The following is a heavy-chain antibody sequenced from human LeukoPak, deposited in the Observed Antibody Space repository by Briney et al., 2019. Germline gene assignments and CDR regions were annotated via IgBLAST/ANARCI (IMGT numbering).Heavy chain of an antibody. CDR3: ARASLPYYDILTGPYDP. V-gene: IGHV1-46*01. CDR1: GYTFTSYY. Sequence: ASVKVSCKASGYTFTSYYMHWVRQAPGQGLEWMGIINPSGGSTSYAQKFQGRVTMTRDTSTSTVYMELSSLRSEDTAVYYCARASLPYYDILTGPYDPWGQGTLVTVSS. CDR2: INPSGGST. J-gene: IGHJ5*02. D-gene: IGHD3-9*01.